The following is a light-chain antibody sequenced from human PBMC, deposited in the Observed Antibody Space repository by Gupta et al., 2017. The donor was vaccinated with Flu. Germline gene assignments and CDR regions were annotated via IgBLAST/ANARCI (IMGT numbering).Light chain of an antibody. CDR1: QPLSRGY. J-gene: IGKJ4*01. CDR2: GAS. CDR3: QHDRRSPFT. Sequence: EIVLTQSPGTLSLSPGESAALSCRASQPLSRGYLAWYQLKPGQTPRLLISGASSRAAGIPDRFSGSGSGTDFTLTINRLEPEDFAVYYCQHDRRSPFTFGGGTKVDI. V-gene: IGKV3-20*01.